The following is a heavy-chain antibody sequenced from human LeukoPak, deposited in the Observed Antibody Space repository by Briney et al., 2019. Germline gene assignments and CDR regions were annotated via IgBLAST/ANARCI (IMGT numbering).Heavy chain of an antibody. V-gene: IGHV4-34*01. J-gene: IGHJ5*02. CDR1: GGSFSGYY. CDR2: INHSGST. Sequence: KSSETLSLTCAVYGGSFSGYYWSWIRQPPGKGLEWIGEINHSGSTNYNPSLKSRATISVDTSKNQFSLKLSSVTAADTAVYYCARGSIPLGFDPWGQGTLVTVSS. D-gene: IGHD2-2*02. CDR3: ARGSIPLGFDP.